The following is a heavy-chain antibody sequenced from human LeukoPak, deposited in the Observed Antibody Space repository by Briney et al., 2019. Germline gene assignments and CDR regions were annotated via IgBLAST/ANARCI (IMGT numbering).Heavy chain of an antibody. CDR1: GFTVSSNY. D-gene: IGHD3-16*01. V-gene: IGHV3-53*01. J-gene: IGHJ4*02. CDR3: ARLAVYVWGSHNFDY. CDR2: IYSGGST. Sequence: PGGSLRLSCAASGFTVSSNYMSWVRQAPGEGLEWVSVIYSGGSTYYADSVKGRFTISRDNSKNTLYLQMNSLRAEDTAVYYCARLAVYVWGSHNFDYWGRGTLVTVSS.